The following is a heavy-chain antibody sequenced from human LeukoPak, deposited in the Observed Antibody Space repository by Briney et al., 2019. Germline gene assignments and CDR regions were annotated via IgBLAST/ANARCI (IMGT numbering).Heavy chain of an antibody. V-gene: IGHV1-18*01. J-gene: IGHJ3*02. CDR1: GYTFSSYG. CDR2: ISGFRGNT. D-gene: IGHD1-14*01. Sequence: GASVKVSCKASGYTFSSYGISWVRQAPGQGLEWMGWISGFRGNTNYAQNLRGRVTMTTDTSTTTAYMELRSLNSDDTAVFYCARDFLSYDVTENHYEDTFDIWGQGTMVTVSS. CDR3: ARDFLSYDVTENHYEDTFDI.